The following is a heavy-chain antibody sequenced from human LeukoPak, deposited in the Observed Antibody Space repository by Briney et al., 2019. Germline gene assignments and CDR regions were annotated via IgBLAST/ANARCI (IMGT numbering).Heavy chain of an antibody. CDR1: GYTLTNYH. Sequence: GASVKVSCKASGYTLTNYHINWVRQATGQGLEWMGWMNPNNGDSGYAQKFQGRVTITRDTSISTSYMELRSLRSDDTAVYFCARTTSFTASGYDYWGQGTLVTVSS. D-gene: IGHD6-25*01. J-gene: IGHJ4*02. V-gene: IGHV1-8*03. CDR3: ARTTSFTASGYDY. CDR2: MNPNNGDS.